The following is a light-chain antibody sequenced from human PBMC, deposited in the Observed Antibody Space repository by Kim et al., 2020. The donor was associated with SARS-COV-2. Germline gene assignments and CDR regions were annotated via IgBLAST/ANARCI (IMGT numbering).Light chain of an antibody. V-gene: IGKV1-39*01. Sequence: DIQMTQSPSSMSASVGDRVTITCRASQSISSYLNWYQQKPGKAPKLLIYLASSLQSGVPSRFSGSGSGTDYTLTITSLQPEDFATYYCQQSHNTHLLTFGGGTKVDIK. J-gene: IGKJ4*02. CDR1: QSISSY. CDR3: QQSHNTHLLT. CDR2: LAS.